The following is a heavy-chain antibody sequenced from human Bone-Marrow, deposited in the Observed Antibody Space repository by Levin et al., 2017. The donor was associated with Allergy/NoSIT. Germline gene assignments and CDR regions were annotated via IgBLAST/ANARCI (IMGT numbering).Heavy chain of an antibody. CDR2: IYYTATT. V-gene: IGHV4-31*03. CDR3: ARGSGGYYYLAATDS. Sequence: LRLSCSVSGASVSSGSYYWGWIRQFPGKGLEWIGYIYYTATTYYNPSLKSRLTMSLDTSKNELALNLRSVTAADTAVYYCARGSGGYYYLAATDSWGQGTLVIVSS. D-gene: IGHD3-10*01. J-gene: IGHJ4*02. CDR1: GASVSSGSYY.